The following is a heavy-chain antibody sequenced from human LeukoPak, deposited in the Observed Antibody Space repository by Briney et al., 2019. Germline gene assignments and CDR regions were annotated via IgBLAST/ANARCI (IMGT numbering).Heavy chain of an antibody. CDR1: EFTFSSYS. D-gene: IGHD2-2*01. J-gene: IGHJ4*02. CDR2: IGAAGSTI. V-gene: IGHV3-48*01. Sequence: GGSLRLSCAASEFTFSSYSMNWVRQAPGKGLEWVSYIGAAGSTIYYADSVKGRFTISRDNAKNSLFLQMNSLRAEDTAVYYCARDSSTYAGPPDYWGQGTLVTVSS. CDR3: ARDSSTYAGPPDY.